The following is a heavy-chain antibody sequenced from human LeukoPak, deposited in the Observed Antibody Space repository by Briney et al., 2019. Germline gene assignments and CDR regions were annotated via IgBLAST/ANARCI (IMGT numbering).Heavy chain of an antibody. J-gene: IGHJ4*02. D-gene: IGHD3-3*01. V-gene: IGHV4-4*09. CDR3: ASLDILEWPLRFDY. CDR2: IYTSGST. Sequence: KPSETLSLTCTVSGGSISSYYWSWIRQPPGKGLEWIGYIYTSGSTNYNPSLKSRVTISVDTSKNQFSLKLSSVTAADTAVYYCASLDILEWPLRFDYWGQGTLVTVSS. CDR1: GGSISSYY.